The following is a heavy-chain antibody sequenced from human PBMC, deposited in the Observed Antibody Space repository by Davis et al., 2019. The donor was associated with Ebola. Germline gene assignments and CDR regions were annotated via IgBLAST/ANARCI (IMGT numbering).Heavy chain of an antibody. Sequence: GGSLRLSCTATGFTFNNYVMTWVRQAPGKGLEWVSTITSGGGSTYYADSVRGRFTISRDNSRDTLFLRMIGLRAEDTAVYYCARDIYSSSSGYYYGRDVWGQGTTVTVSS. CDR3: ARDIYSSSSGYYYGRDV. D-gene: IGHD6-6*01. CDR1: GFTFNNYV. J-gene: IGHJ6*02. CDR2: ITSGGGST. V-gene: IGHV3-23*01.